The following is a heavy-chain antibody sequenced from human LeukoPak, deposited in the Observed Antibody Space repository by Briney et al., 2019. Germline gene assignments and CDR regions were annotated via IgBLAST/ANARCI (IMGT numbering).Heavy chain of an antibody. D-gene: IGHD3-22*01. CDR1: GFTFSSYG. Sequence: PGGSLRLSCAASGFTFSSYGMHWVRQAPGKGLEWVAFIRYDGSNKYYADSVKGRFIISRDNSKNTLYLQMNSLRAEDTAVYYCAKYYYDSSGYRIADAFDIWGQGTMVTVSS. CDR3: AKYYYDSSGYRIADAFDI. CDR2: IRYDGSNK. J-gene: IGHJ3*02. V-gene: IGHV3-30*02.